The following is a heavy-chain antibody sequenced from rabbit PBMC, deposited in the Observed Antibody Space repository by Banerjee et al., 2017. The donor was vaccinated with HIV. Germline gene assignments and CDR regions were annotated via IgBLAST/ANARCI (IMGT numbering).Heavy chain of an antibody. CDR1: GFSFSSSYW. V-gene: IGHV1S40*01. J-gene: IGHJ4*01. Sequence: QSLEESGGDLVKPGASLTLTCTASGFSFSSSYWICWVRQAPGKGLEWIACIYAGSSGSTYYASWAKGRFTISKTSSTTVTLQMTSLTAADTATYFCARGSSDYHYFNLWGPGTLVTVS. D-gene: IGHD1-1*01. CDR2: IYAGSSGST. CDR3: ARGSSDYHYFNL.